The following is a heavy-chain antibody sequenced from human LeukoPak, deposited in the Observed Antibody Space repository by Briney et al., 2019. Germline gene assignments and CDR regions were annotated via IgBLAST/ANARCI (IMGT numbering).Heavy chain of an antibody. J-gene: IGHJ4*02. D-gene: IGHD2-15*01. CDR2: IRSKAYGGTT. V-gene: IGHV3-49*04. Sequence: GRSLRLSCTASGFTFGDYAMGWVRQAPGKGLEWVGFIRSKAYGGTTEYAASVKGRFTISRDDSKSIAYLQMNSLKTEDTAVYYCTRGSIVVVVAATLGEIDYWGQGTLVTVSS. CDR1: GFTFGDYA. CDR3: TRGSIVVVVAATLGEIDY.